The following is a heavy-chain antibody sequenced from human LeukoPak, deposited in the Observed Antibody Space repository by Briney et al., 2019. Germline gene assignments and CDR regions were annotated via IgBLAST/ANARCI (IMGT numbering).Heavy chain of an antibody. CDR2: ISGSSSHI. D-gene: IGHD6-13*01. Sequence: GGSLRLSCEASGFTFSRYSMNWVRQAPGKGLEWVSSISGSSSHIYYADSLQGRFTISRDNAKNSLYLQVNSLRADDTAVYYCARDSAEDRTFHRYSTWYPGVGYFDLWGRGALVTVSS. CDR3: ARDSAEDRTFHRYSTWYPGVGYFDL. J-gene: IGHJ2*01. CDR1: GFTFSRYS. V-gene: IGHV3-21*01.